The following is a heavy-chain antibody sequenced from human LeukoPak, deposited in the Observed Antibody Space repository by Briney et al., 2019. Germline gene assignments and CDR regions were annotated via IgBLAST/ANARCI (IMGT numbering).Heavy chain of an antibody. V-gene: IGHV4-59*01. CDR3: ARSIAAAAGIDY. D-gene: IGHD6-13*01. CDR2: IYYSGST. J-gene: IGHJ4*02. CDR1: GGSISSYY. Sequence: SETLSLTCTVSGGSISSYYWSWIRQPPGKGLEWIGYIYYSGSTNYNPSLKSRVTISVDTSKNQFSLKLGSVTAADTAVYYCARSIAAAAGIDYWGQGTLVTVSS.